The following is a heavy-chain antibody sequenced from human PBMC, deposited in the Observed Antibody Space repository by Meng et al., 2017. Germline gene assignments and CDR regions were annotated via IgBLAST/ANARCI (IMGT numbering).Heavy chain of an antibody. Sequence: GESLKISCAASGFTFSSYSMNWVRQAPGKGLEWVAVISYDGSNKYYADSVKGRFTISRDNSKNTLYLQMNSLRAEDTAVYYCAKVKTVTAPEYRYFDYWGQGTLVTVSS. V-gene: IGHV3-30*18. CDR2: ISYDGSNK. CDR1: GFTFSSYS. J-gene: IGHJ4*02. D-gene: IGHD2-21*02. CDR3: AKVKTVTAPEYRYFDY.